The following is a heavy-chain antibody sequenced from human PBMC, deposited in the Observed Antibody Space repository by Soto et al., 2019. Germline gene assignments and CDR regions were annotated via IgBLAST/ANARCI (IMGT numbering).Heavy chain of an antibody. CDR2: IYYSGST. Sequence: QLQLQESGPGLVKPSETLSLTCTVSGGSISSSSYYWGWIRQPPGKGLEWIGSIYYSGSTYYNPYLKSRVTISVHTSKNQFPLKLSSVTAADTAVYYCASPKIAFYNWFDPWGQGTLVTVSS. D-gene: IGHD3-3*02. CDR1: GGSISSSSYY. J-gene: IGHJ5*02. CDR3: ASPKIAFYNWFDP. V-gene: IGHV4-39*01.